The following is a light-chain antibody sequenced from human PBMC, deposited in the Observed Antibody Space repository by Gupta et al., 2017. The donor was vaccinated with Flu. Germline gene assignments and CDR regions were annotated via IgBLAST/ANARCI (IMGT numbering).Light chain of an antibody. CDR2: GAS. CDR1: QSVSSN. Sequence: IVMTQSPATLSVSPGERATLSCRASQSVSSNLAWYQQKPGQAPRLLIYGASTRATGIPARFSGSGSGIEFTLTISSRQSEDFAVYYCQQYNNWPPLTFGGGTKVEIK. V-gene: IGKV3-15*01. J-gene: IGKJ4*01. CDR3: QQYNNWPPLT.